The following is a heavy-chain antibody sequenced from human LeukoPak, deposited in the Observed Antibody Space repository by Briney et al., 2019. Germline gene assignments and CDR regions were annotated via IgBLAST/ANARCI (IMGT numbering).Heavy chain of an antibody. Sequence: SVKVSCKASGGTFSSYAISWVRQAPGQGFEWMGGIIPIFGTANYAQKFQGRVTITADESTSTAYMELSSLRSEDTAVYYCARDDYGDYADAFDIWGQGTMVTVSS. CDR1: GGTFSSYA. V-gene: IGHV1-69*01. CDR3: ARDDYGDYADAFDI. D-gene: IGHD4-17*01. CDR2: IIPIFGTA. J-gene: IGHJ3*02.